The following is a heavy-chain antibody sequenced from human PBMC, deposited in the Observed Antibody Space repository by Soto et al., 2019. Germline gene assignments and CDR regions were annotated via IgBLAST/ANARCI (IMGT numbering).Heavy chain of an antibody. J-gene: IGHJ5*02. Sequence: QVQLVESGGGVVQPGRSLRLSCAASGFTFSSYGMHWVRQAPGKGLEWVAVIWYDGSNKYYADSVKGRFTISRDNSKNTLYLQMNSLRAEDTAVYYCARGDEDSVVVPAAINNWFDPWGQGTLVTVSS. D-gene: IGHD2-2*01. CDR1: GFTFSSYG. CDR2: IWYDGSNK. V-gene: IGHV3-33*01. CDR3: ARGDEDSVVVPAAINNWFDP.